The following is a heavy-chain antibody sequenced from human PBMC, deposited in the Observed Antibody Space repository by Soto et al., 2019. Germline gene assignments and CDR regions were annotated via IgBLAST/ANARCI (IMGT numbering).Heavy chain of an antibody. Sequence: PGGSLRLSCAASGFTFSSYAMSWVRQAPGKGLEWVSAISGSGGSTYYADSVKGRFTISRDNSKNTLYLQMNSLRAEDTAVYYCAKGRRVVPAANIDYWGQGTLVTVSS. V-gene: IGHV3-23*01. D-gene: IGHD2-2*01. CDR1: GFTFSSYA. CDR2: ISGSGGST. CDR3: AKGRRVVPAANIDY. J-gene: IGHJ4*02.